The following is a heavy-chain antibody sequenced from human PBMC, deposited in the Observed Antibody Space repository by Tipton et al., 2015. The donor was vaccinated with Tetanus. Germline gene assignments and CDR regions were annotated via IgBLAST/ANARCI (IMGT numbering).Heavy chain of an antibody. CDR3: ARGTSRIVYYFDY. D-gene: IGHD2-21*01. CDR1: GFTFKSYT. V-gene: IGHV3-33*08. J-gene: IGHJ4*02. CDR2: IWYDGSNK. Sequence: SLRLSCAASGFTFKSYTMNWVRQAPGNGLEWVAVIWYDGSNKYYADSVKGRFTISRDNSKNTLYLQMNSLRAEDTAVYYCARGTSRIVYYFDYWGQGTLVTVSS.